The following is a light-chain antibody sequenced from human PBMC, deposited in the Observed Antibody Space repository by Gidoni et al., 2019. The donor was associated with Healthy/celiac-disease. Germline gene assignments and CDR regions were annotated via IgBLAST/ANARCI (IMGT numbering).Light chain of an antibody. J-gene: IGKJ5*01. Sequence: DIVLTQSPATLSLSPGERATLSCRASQGVSSYLAWYQQKPGQAPRLLIYDASNRATGIPARFSGSGPGTDFTLTISSLEPEDFAVYYCQQRSNWHPPITFGQGTRLEIK. CDR2: DAS. CDR1: QGVSSY. CDR3: QQRSNWHPPIT. V-gene: IGKV3D-11*01.